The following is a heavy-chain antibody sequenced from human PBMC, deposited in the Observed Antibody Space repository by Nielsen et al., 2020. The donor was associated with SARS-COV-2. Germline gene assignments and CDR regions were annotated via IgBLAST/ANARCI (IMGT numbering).Heavy chain of an antibody. CDR3: ARIRYYYDSSGYSYYFDY. Sequence: SGPTLVKPTETLTLTCTVSGFSLSNARMGVSWIRQPPGKALEWLAHIFSNDEKSYSTSLKSRLTISKDTSKSQVVLTMTNMDPVDTATYHCARIRYYYDSSGYSYYFDYWGQGTLVTVSS. D-gene: IGHD3-22*01. V-gene: IGHV2-26*01. CDR1: GFSLSNARMG. J-gene: IGHJ4*02. CDR2: IFSNDEK.